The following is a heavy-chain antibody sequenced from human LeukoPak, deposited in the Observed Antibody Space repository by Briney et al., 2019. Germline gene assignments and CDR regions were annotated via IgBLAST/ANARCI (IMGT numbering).Heavy chain of an antibody. CDR2: IIPILGIA. CDR3: ATGRYYYGSGSPLDY. D-gene: IGHD3-10*01. Sequence: VASVTVSCKASGGTFSSYAISWVRQAPGQGLEWMGRIIPILGIANYAQKFQGRVTITADKSTSTAYMELSSLRSEDTAVYYCATGRYYYGSGSPLDYWGQGTLVTVSS. V-gene: IGHV1-69*04. CDR1: GGTFSSYA. J-gene: IGHJ4*02.